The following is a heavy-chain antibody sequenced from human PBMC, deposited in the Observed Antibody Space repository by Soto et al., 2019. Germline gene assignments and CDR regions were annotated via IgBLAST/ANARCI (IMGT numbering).Heavy chain of an antibody. D-gene: IGHD6-19*01. CDR1: GFTFSFYP. Sequence: EVLLLESGGGLVQPGGSLRLSCAASGFTFSFYPMSWVRQAPGKGLEWVSGISSSAGTTYYADPVKGRFTISRDNSKNTLYLQMDSLRAEDTAVYYCAKGRGSGWAWYFDNWGQGTLVTVSS. CDR2: ISSSAGTT. V-gene: IGHV3-23*01. J-gene: IGHJ4*02. CDR3: AKGRGSGWAWYFDN.